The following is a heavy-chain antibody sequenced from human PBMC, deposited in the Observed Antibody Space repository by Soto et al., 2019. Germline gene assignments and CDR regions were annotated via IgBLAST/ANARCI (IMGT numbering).Heavy chain of an antibody. J-gene: IGHJ4*02. D-gene: IGHD6-13*01. CDR2: INDSGGT. Sequence: KTSETLSLTCAVYGGSFSGCYWTWIRQPPGKGLEWIGEINDSGGTDYNPSLKSRVTISLDTSKNQLSLKLSSVTAADTAVYYCARGRKGFSSSCYVDWGQGTLVTVSS. CDR3: ARGRKGFSSSCYVD. V-gene: IGHV4-34*01. CDR1: GGSFSGCY.